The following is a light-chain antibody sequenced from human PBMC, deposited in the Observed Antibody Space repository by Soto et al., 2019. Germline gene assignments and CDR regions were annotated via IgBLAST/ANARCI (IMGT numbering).Light chain of an antibody. V-gene: IGKV1-9*01. CDR2: AAS. J-gene: IGKJ1*01. CDR1: QGISSY. Sequence: DIQLTQSPSFLSASVGDRVTITCRASQGISSYLAWYQQKPGKAPKLLIYAASTLQSGVPSRFSGSGSGTEFTLTISSLQSEDFATYYCQQYYSYPWTFGQGTKVDIK. CDR3: QQYYSYPWT.